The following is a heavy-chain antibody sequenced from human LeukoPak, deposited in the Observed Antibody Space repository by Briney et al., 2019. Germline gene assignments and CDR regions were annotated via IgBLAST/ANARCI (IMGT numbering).Heavy chain of an antibody. V-gene: IGHV4-34*01. Sequence: PSETLSLTCAVYGGSFSGYYWNWIRQPPGKGLEWIGEINHSGSTNYDPSLKSRVTISVDTSKNHFSLKLSSVAAADTAVYYCARLRAYYYDSSGYYNFDFWGQGTLVTVSS. CDR3: ARLRAYYYDSSGYYNFDF. CDR1: GGSFSGYY. J-gene: IGHJ4*02. D-gene: IGHD3-22*01. CDR2: INHSGST.